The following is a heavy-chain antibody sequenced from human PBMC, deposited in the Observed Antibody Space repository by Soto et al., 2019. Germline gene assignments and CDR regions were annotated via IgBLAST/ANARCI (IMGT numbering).Heavy chain of an antibody. CDR3: ARDWPPRDCGDYVDYYYYYMDV. V-gene: IGHV3-21*01. CDR1: GFTFSSYS. CDR2: ISSSSSDI. D-gene: IGHD4-17*01. Sequence: EVQLVESGGGLVKPGGSLRLSCAASGFTFSSYSMNWVRQAPGKGLEWVSSISSSSSDIYYADSVKGRFTISRDNAKNSLYLQMTSHRAEDTAAYCCARDWPPRDCGDYVDYYYYYMDVWGTGTTVTVSS. J-gene: IGHJ6*03.